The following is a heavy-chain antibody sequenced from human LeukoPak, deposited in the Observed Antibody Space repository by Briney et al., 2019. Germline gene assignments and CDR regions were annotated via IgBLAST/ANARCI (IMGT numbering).Heavy chain of an antibody. CDR3: ARGGYSFDY. J-gene: IGHJ4*02. D-gene: IGHD5-12*01. CDR1: GFTLSGYW. CDR2: LHADGIER. Sequence: GGSLRLSCAASGFTLSGYWMSWVRQAPGKGLEWVARLHADGIERYFVDSVKGRFTISRDNAKNSPYLQMYSLRLDDTAIYYCARGGYSFDYLGQGTLVTVSS. V-gene: IGHV3-7*01.